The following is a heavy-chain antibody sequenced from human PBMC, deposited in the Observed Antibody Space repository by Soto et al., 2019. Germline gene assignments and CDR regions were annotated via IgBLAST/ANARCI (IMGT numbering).Heavy chain of an antibody. CDR1: GYIFTSYW. V-gene: IGHV5-10-1*01. CDR2: IDPSDSYT. CDR3: ARLYYYGMDV. J-gene: IGHJ6*02. Sequence: HGESLKIACNGSGYIFTSYWISWVRQMPGKGLEWMGRIDPSDSYTNYSPSFQGHVTISADKSISTAYLQWSSLKASDTAMYYCARLYYYGMDVWGQGTTVTVS.